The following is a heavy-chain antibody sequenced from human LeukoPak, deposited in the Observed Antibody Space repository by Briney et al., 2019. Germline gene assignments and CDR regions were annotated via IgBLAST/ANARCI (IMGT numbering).Heavy chain of an antibody. CDR2: VIPIFGTA. Sequence: ASVKVSCKASGGTFGSYAISWVRQAPGQGLEWMGGVIPIFGTANYAQKFQGRVTISADESTSTAYMELSSLRSEDTAVYYCARGGMTTSPPYFFDFWGQGTLVTVSS. CDR1: GGTFGSYA. CDR3: ARGGMTTSPPYFFDF. D-gene: IGHD5-24*01. J-gene: IGHJ4*02. V-gene: IGHV1-69*13.